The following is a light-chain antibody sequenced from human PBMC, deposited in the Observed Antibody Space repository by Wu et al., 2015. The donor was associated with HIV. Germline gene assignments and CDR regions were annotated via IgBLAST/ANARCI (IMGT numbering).Light chain of an antibody. J-gene: IGKJ1*01. CDR2: GAS. CDR1: QSVSSN. Sequence: EIVLTQSPGTLSLSPGERATLSCRASQSVSSNYLAWYQQKPGQAPRLLIYGASTRATGIPARFSGSGSGTEFTLTISSMQSEDFAVYYCQQYNNGPRTFGQGTKVEVK. V-gene: IGKV3-15*01. CDR3: QQYNNGPRT.